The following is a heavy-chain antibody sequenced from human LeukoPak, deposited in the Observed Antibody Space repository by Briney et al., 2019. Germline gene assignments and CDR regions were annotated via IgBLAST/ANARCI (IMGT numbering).Heavy chain of an antibody. V-gene: IGHV3-21*01. CDR2: ISSSSSYI. D-gene: IGHD6-13*01. J-gene: IGHJ4*02. Sequence: GGSLRLSCAASGFTFSSYWMSWVRQAPGKGLEWVSSISSSSSYIYYADSVKGRFTISRDNAKNSLYLQMNSLRAEDTAVYYCARRGSAAAGGFDYWGQGTLVTVSS. CDR3: ARRGSAAAGGFDY. CDR1: GFTFSSYW.